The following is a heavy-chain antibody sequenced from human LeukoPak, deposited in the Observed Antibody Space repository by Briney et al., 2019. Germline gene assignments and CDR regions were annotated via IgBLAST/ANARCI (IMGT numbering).Heavy chain of an antibody. CDR1: GFTFSSYW. J-gene: IGHJ6*03. CDR2: IKQDGSEK. V-gene: IGHV3-7*01. D-gene: IGHD6-19*01. CDR3: ARDPYSGGYGAYYYYYMDV. Sequence: GGSLRLSCAASGFTFSSYWMSWVRQAPGKGLEWVANIKQDGSEKYYVDSVKGRFTIPRDNAKNSLYLQMNSLRDEDTAVYYCARDPYSGGYGAYYYYYMDVWGKGTTVTVSS.